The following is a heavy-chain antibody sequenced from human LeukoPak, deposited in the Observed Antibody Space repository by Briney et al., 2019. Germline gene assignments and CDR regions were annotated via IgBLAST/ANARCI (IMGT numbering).Heavy chain of an antibody. CDR1: GGSISSGGYS. CDR2: IYHSGST. CDR3: ARGQRWLQSDFDY. D-gene: IGHD5-24*01. J-gene: IGHJ4*02. Sequence: SSETLSLTCAVSGGSISSGGYSWSWIRQPPGKGLEWIGYIYHSGSTYYNPSVKSRGTISVDRSKNQFSLKLSSVTAADTAVYYCARGQRWLQSDFDYWGQGTLVTVSS. V-gene: IGHV4-30-2*01.